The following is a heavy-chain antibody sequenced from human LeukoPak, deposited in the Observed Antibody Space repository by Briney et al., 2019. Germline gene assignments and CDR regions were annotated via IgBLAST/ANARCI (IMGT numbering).Heavy chain of an antibody. CDR1: GGSFSGNY. J-gene: IGHJ4*02. V-gene: IGHV4-34*01. D-gene: IGHD2-21*01. CDR2: SSPTGDIT. CDR3: ARVPDFIARPCDS. Sequence: SETLSLTCAVYGGSFSGNYWTLIRQTPGRGLEWIGESSPTGDITGYNPSLRGRATISADSSKKQFSLKLTSVTAADTGVYYCARVPDFIARPCDSWGPGTLVTVSS.